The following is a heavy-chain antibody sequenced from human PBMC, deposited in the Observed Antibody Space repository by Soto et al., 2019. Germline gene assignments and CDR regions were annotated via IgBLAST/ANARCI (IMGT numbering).Heavy chain of an antibody. CDR1: GYTLTELS. CDR3: ATDRSGYDDAFDI. J-gene: IGHJ3*02. CDR2: FDPEDGET. V-gene: IGHV1-24*01. D-gene: IGHD5-12*01. Sequence: ASVKVSCKVSGYTLTELSMHWVRQAPGKGLEWMGGFDPEDGETIYAQKFQGRVTMTEDRSTETAYMELSSLRSEDTAVYYCATDRSGYDDAFDIWGQGTMVTVSS.